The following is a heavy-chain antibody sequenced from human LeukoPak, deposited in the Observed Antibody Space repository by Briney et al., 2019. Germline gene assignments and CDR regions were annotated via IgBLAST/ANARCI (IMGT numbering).Heavy chain of an antibody. CDR3: ARDRKYYYHMDV. CDR2: IYHSGST. Sequence: SETLSLTCTVSGGSISSGTYYWAWIRQPPGKGMEWIGTIYHSGSTYYNPSLKSRVTISVDTSKNQFSLNLTSLTAADTAVYYCARDRKYYYHMDVWGKGTTVTVSS. V-gene: IGHV4-39*07. CDR1: GGSISSGTYY. J-gene: IGHJ6*03. D-gene: IGHD1-14*01.